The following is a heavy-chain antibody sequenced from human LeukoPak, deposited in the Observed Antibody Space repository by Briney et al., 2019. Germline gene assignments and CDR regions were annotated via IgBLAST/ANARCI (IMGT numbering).Heavy chain of an antibody. D-gene: IGHD3-22*01. CDR3: ARDRYYYDSSGYYYFDY. V-gene: IGHV4-39*02. J-gene: IGHJ4*02. Sequence: PSETLSLTCTVSGGSISSSSYYWGWIRQPPGKGLEWIGSIYYSGSTYYNPSLKSRVTISVDTSKNQFSLKLSSVTAAGTAVYYCARDRYYYDSSGYYYFDYWGQGTLVTVSS. CDR2: IYYSGST. CDR1: GGSISSSSYY.